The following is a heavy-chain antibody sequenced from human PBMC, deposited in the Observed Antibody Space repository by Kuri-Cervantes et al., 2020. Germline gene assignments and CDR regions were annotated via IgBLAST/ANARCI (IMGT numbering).Heavy chain of an antibody. Sequence: GESLKISCAASRFNLKSYAMSWVRQAPGKGLEWVTVTSFDRSNENSADSAKGRLTVSRDNAQRSLYLEMNSLRAEDTAVYYCARDSGELLGDYWGQGTLVTVSS. V-gene: IGHV3-30*14. D-gene: IGHD1-26*01. J-gene: IGHJ4*02. CDR2: TSFDRSNE. CDR3: ARDSGELLGDY. CDR1: RFNLKSYA.